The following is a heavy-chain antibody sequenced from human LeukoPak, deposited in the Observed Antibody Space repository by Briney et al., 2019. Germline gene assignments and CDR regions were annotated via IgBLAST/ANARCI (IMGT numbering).Heavy chain of an antibody. CDR3: AITGTTLYYFDY. D-gene: IGHD1-20*01. CDR1: GYTFTSYA. Sequence: GASVKVSCKASGYTFTSYAMHWVRQAPGQRLEWMGWINAGNGNTKYPQKFQGRVTITRDTSASTAYMELSSLRSEDTAVYYCAITGTTLYYFDYWGQGTLVTVSS. CDR2: INAGNGNT. V-gene: IGHV1-3*01. J-gene: IGHJ4*02.